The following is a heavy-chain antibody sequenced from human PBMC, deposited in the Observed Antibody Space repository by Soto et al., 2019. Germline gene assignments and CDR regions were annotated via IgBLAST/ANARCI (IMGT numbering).Heavy chain of an antibody. D-gene: IGHD2-8*01. CDR2: ISDNSSVI. V-gene: IGHV3-48*02. CDR3: ARDRDAYCSKGICSGPYFDY. Sequence: GGSLRLSCAASGFTFSTYSINWVRQAPGKGLEWISYISDNSSVIYYADAVKGRFTISRDNAKNSLYLQMNSLRDEDTAVYYCARDRDAYCSKGICSGPYFDYWGQGTLVTVSS. CDR1: GFTFSTYS. J-gene: IGHJ4*02.